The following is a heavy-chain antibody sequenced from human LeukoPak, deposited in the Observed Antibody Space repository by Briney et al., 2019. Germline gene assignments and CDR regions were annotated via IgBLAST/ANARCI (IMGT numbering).Heavy chain of an antibody. CDR3: ARGSSGSYAGWASHWFVP. Sequence: ASVTVSCKASGGTFNSYANSWVRQAPGPGLEWMGGIIPILGTANYAQKFQGRVTITTAESTSTADMVLSSLRSEDTAVYYCARGSSGSYAGWASHWFVPWGQGTLVTVSS. J-gene: IGHJ5*02. CDR2: IIPILGTA. CDR1: GGTFNSYA. V-gene: IGHV1-69*05. D-gene: IGHD1-26*01.